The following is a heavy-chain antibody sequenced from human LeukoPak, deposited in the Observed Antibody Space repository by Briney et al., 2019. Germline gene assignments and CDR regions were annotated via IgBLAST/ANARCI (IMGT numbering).Heavy chain of an antibody. D-gene: IGHD5-12*01. CDR2: ISSSSSDI. CDR3: ARDEEVATMEGSYYFDY. CDR1: GFTFSSYS. V-gene: IGHV3-21*01. J-gene: IGHJ4*02. Sequence: GGSLRLSCAASGFTFSSYSMNWVRQAPGKGLEWVSSISSSSSDIYYADSVKGRFTISRDNAKNSLYLKMNSLRAEDTAVYYCARDEEVATMEGSYYFDYWGQGTLVTVSS.